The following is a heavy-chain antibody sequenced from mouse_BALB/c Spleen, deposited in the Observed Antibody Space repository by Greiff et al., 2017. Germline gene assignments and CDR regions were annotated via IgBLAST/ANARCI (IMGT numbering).Heavy chain of an antibody. Sequence: QLQQSGAELVRSGASVKLSCTASGFNIKDYYMHWVKQRPEQGLEWIGWIDPENGDTEYAPKFQGKATMTADTSSNTAYLQLSSLTSEDTAVYYCNAYYYGSSYVYAMDYWGQGTSVTVSS. J-gene: IGHJ4*01. CDR2: IDPENGDT. CDR1: GFNIKDYY. D-gene: IGHD1-1*01. CDR3: NAYYYGSSYVYAMDY. V-gene: IGHV14-4*02.